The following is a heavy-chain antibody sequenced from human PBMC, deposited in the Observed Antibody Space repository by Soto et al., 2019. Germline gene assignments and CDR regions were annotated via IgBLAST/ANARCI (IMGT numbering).Heavy chain of an antibody. Sequence: KSSETLSLTCTVSGGSISSGGYYWSWIRQPPGKGLEWIGNIYYSGSTYYNPSLKSRVTISVDTSKNQFSLKLSSVTAADTAVYYCARVISYGYFDYWGQGTLVTVSS. CDR1: GGSISSGGYY. V-gene: IGHV4-31*03. J-gene: IGHJ4*02. CDR2: IYYSGST. D-gene: IGHD1-26*01. CDR3: ARVISYGYFDY.